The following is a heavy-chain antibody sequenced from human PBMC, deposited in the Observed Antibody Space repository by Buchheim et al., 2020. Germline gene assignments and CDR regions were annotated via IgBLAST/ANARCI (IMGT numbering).Heavy chain of an antibody. V-gene: IGHV3-23*01. CDR3: AKDILGMWYYFDY. CDR1: GFTFTNYA. CDR2: ISGSGFRT. D-gene: IGHD2-21*01. J-gene: IGHJ4*02. Sequence: EVQLLESGGGLVQPGGSLRLSCAASGFTFTNYAMSWVRQAPGKGLEWVSGISGSGFRTYYADSVEGRFTISSDNSKNTYLQMNSLRAEDTAIYYCAKDILGMWYYFDYWGQGAL.